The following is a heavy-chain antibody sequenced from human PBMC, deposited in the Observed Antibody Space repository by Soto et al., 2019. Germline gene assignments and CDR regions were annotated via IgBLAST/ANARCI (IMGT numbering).Heavy chain of an antibody. V-gene: IGHV1-69*01. CDR3: AVAAVREIMAQEASGMAV. CDR1: GGTLSDYA. CDR2: IMPTVDSA. D-gene: IGHD6-19*01. Sequence: QVQLVQSGAEVKTPGSSVKVSCKASGGTLSDYAISWVRQAPGQGLEWMGGIMPTVDSANYAQNFQGRLTISADESTSTANLELSSLRSDDTAVYYGAVAAVREIMAQEASGMAVWGQGTTVIVSS. J-gene: IGHJ6*02.